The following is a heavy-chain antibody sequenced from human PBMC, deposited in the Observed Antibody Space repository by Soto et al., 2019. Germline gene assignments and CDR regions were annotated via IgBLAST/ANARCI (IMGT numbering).Heavy chain of an antibody. D-gene: IGHD3-22*01. Sequence: PGGSLRLSCAASGFTFSSYAMSWVRQAPGKGLEWVSAISGSGGSTYYADSVKGRFTISRDNSKNTLYLQMNSLRAEDTAVYYCAKARGFDSSGYYQRSFFDYWGQGTLVTVSS. V-gene: IGHV3-23*01. J-gene: IGHJ4*02. CDR1: GFTFSSYA. CDR2: ISGSGGST. CDR3: AKARGFDSSGYYQRSFFDY.